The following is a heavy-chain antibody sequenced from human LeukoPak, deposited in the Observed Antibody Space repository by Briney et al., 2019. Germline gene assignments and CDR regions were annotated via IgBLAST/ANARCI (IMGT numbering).Heavy chain of an antibody. CDR1: GFTFSSYA. Sequence: GGSLRLSCAASGFTFSSYAMRWVRQAPGKGVEWGSAISGSGGSTYYADSVKGRFTISRDNSKNTLYLQMNSLRAEDTAVYYCAKDRYADGFDYWGQGTLVTVSS. CDR2: ISGSGGST. J-gene: IGHJ4*02. D-gene: IGHD3-9*01. V-gene: IGHV3-23*01. CDR3: AKDRYADGFDY.